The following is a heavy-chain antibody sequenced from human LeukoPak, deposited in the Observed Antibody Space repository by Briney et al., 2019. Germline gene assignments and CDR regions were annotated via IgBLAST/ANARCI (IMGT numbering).Heavy chain of an antibody. CDR1: GFSFGTYW. V-gene: IGHV3-7*04. J-gene: IGHJ4*02. CDR3: ARDSGSYYVDY. Sequence: GGSLRLSCAASGFSFGTYWMTWVRQAPGKGLEWVANIKRDGIQIRYVDSVKGRFTISRDNAKNSLYLQVDSLKAEDTAVYYCARDSGSYYVDYWGQGTLVTVSS. D-gene: IGHD1-26*01. CDR2: IKRDGIQI.